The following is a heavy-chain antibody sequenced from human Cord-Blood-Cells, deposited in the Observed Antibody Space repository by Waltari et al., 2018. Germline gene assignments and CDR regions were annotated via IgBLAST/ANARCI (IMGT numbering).Heavy chain of an antibody. D-gene: IGHD1-1*01. CDR1: GFTFSSYW. V-gene: IGHV3-74*01. J-gene: IGHJ3*02. Sequence: EVQLVDSGGGLVQPGGSLRLSCAASGFTFSSYWMHWVRQAPGTGLVWVSRINSDGSSTSYADSVKGRFTISRDNAKNTLYLQMNSLRAEDTAVYYCARDVVFNWVPDAFDIWGQGTMVTVSS. CDR3: ARDVVFNWVPDAFDI. CDR2: INSDGSST.